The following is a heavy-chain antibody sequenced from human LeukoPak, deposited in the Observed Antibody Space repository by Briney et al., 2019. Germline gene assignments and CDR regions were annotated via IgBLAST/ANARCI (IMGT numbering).Heavy chain of an antibody. J-gene: IGHJ4*02. Sequence: GGSLSPSCAASGFTFSSYWMHWVRQAPGKGLLWVSRINSDGSSTSYADSVKGRFTISRDNAKNTLYLQMNSLRAEDTAVYYCAREGDGGNPDYWGQGTLVTVSS. D-gene: IGHD4-23*01. V-gene: IGHV3-74*01. CDR2: INSDGSST. CDR3: AREGDGGNPDY. CDR1: GFTFSSYW.